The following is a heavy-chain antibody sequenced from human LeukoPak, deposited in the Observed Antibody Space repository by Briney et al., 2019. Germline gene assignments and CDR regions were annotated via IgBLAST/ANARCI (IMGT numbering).Heavy chain of an antibody. Sequence: PSETLSLTCTVSGGSISSSPYYWGWIRQPPGKGLEWIGSTYYSGTTHYSPSLESRVTISVDTSKNQFSLKVASVTAADTAIYYCAKGAGGFSYYNWFDPWGQGTLVTVSS. CDR2: TYYSGTT. V-gene: IGHV4-39*07. CDR1: GGSISSSPYY. J-gene: IGHJ5*02. D-gene: IGHD5-18*01. CDR3: AKGAGGFSYYNWFDP.